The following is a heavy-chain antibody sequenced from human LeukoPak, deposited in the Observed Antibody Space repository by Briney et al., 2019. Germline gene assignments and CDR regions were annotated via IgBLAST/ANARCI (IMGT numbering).Heavy chain of an antibody. CDR2: VDIDGSTT. J-gene: IGHJ4*02. V-gene: IGHV3-74*01. CDR1: GFAFSNHW. CDR3: ARDLGGAAAETR. Sequence: PGGSLRLSCAASGFAFSNHWMHWVRQAPGKGLVWVSRVDIDGSTTTYADSVKGRFTISRDNAKNTLYLQMNSLRIEDTAVCYWARDLGGAAAETRGGQGTLVTVSS. D-gene: IGHD6-13*01.